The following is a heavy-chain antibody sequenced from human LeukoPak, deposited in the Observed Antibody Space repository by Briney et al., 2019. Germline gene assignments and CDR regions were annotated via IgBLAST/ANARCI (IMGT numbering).Heavy chain of an antibody. J-gene: IGHJ4*02. Sequence: GESLKISCKGSGYSFPNYWIAWVRQMPGKGLEWMGIIYPGDSDTTYSPSFQGQGTTSADKSIGTAYLLWSSLRASDTAMYYCARRRDLYPGSYYPFDYWGQGTLVTVSS. CDR1: GYSFPNYW. CDR3: ARRRDLYPGSYYPFDY. CDR2: IYPGDSDT. D-gene: IGHD1-26*01. V-gene: IGHV5-51*01.